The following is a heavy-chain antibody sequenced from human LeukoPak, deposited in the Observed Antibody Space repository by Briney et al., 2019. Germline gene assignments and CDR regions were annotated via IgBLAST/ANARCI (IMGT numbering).Heavy chain of an antibody. CDR1: GYTFTRYG. V-gene: IGHV1-18*01. J-gene: IGHJ4*02. CDR3: ARGGHYYDSSGLFDY. Sequence: ASVKLSCKASGYTFTRYGISWVRQAPGQGLEWMGWISAYNGNTNYAQKLQGRVTMTTDTSTSTAYMELRSLRSDDTAVYYCARGGHYYDSSGLFDYWGQGTLVTVSS. D-gene: IGHD3-22*01. CDR2: ISAYNGNT.